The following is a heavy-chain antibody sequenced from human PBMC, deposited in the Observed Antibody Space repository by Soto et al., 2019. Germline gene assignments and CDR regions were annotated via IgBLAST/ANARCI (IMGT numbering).Heavy chain of an antibody. D-gene: IGHD3-16*02. CDR3: ARGPYDYVWGSYRYRVDY. V-gene: IGHV4-61*01. J-gene: IGHJ4*02. CDR1: GGSVSSGSYY. Sequence: NPSETLSLTCTVSGGSVSSGSYYWSWIRQPPGKGLEWIGYIYYSGSTNYNPSLKSRVTISVDTSKNQFSLKLSSVTAADTAVYYCARGPYDYVWGSYRYRVDYWGQGTLVTVSS. CDR2: IYYSGST.